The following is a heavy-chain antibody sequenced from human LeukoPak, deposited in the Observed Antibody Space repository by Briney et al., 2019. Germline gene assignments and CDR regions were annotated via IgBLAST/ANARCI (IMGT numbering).Heavy chain of an antibody. D-gene: IGHD3-22*01. CDR2: MNPNSGNA. V-gene: IGHV1-8*01. CDR3: AGGGSGYYPHDYYMDV. CDR1: GYSFTSYD. J-gene: IGHJ6*03. Sequence: ASVKVSCKTSGYSFTSYDINWVRQATGQGLEWMGWMNPNSGNAGYAQKFQGRVTMTRDTSISTAYMELSRLRSDDTAVYYCAGGGSGYYPHDYYMDVWGKGTTVTVSS.